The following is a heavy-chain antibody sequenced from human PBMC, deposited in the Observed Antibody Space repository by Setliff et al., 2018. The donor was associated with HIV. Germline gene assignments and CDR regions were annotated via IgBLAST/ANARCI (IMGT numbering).Heavy chain of an antibody. Sequence: GGSLRLSCAASGFTFSSYAMNWVRQAPGKGLEWVAVIWYDGSNKYYADSVKGRFTVSRDNARSSLYLQVNSLRSDDTAVYYCARDLIWGFDYWGQGTPVTVSS. D-gene: IGHD3-16*01. CDR2: IWYDGSNK. V-gene: IGHV3-33*08. CDR1: GFTFSSYA. J-gene: IGHJ4*02. CDR3: ARDLIWGFDY.